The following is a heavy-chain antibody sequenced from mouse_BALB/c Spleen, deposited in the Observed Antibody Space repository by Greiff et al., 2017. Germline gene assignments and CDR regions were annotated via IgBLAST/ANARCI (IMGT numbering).Heavy chain of an antibody. Sequence: EVKLVESGGGLVKPGGSLKLSCAASGFTFSSYAMSWVRQTPEKRLEWVASISSGGSTYYPDSVKGRFTISRDNARNILYLQMSSLRSEDTAMYYCARATMITTRSYYFDYWGQGTTLTVAS. V-gene: IGHV5-6-5*01. J-gene: IGHJ2*01. D-gene: IGHD2-4*01. CDR2: ISSGGST. CDR3: ARATMITTRSYYFDY. CDR1: GFTFSSYA.